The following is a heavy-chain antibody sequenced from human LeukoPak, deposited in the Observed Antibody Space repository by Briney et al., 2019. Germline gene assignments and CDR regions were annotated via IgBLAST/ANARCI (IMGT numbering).Heavy chain of an antibody. CDR1: GFTFSSYG. CDR3: AKDPTLNYYYDSSGPWVH. J-gene: IGHJ4*02. CDR2: IRYDGSNK. Sequence: GGSLRLSCAASGFTFSSYGMHWVRQAPGKGLEWVAFIRYDGSNKYYADSVKGRFTISRDNSKNTLYLQMNSLRAEDTAVYYCAKDPTLNYYYDSSGPWVHWGQGTLVTVSS. V-gene: IGHV3-30*02. D-gene: IGHD3-22*01.